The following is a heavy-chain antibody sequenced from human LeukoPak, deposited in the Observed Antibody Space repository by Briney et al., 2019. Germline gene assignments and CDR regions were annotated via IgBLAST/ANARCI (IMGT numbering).Heavy chain of an antibody. CDR1: GDSISAYY. D-gene: IGHD6-13*01. V-gene: IGHV4-59*01. Sequence: SETLSLTCTVSGDSISAYYWGWIRQPPGKGLEWIGYLYYTGSTNYNPSLRSRVTISVDTSKNQYSLKLSSVTAADTAVYYCSRRSRAATGGAFDIWGQGTGVTVSS. CDR3: SRRSRAATGGAFDI. CDR2: LYYTGST. J-gene: IGHJ3*02.